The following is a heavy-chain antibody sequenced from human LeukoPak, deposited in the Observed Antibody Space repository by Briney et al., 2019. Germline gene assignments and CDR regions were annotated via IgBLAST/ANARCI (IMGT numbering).Heavy chain of an antibody. J-gene: IGHJ3*02. CDR2: IFHSGST. V-gene: IGHV4-39*07. D-gene: IGHD3-22*01. Sequence: PSETLSLTCSVSGGSIRSSDDYWGFVRQTPGKGLEWIGSIFHSGSTYYNPSLKSRVTISVDTSKNQFSLKLSSVTAADTAVYYCARGIPTRYYYDSMGAFDIWGQGTMVTVSS. CDR3: ARGIPTRYYYDSMGAFDI. CDR1: GGSIRSSDDY.